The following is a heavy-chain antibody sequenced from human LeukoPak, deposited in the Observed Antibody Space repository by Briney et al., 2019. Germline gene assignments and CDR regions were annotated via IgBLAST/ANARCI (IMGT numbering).Heavy chain of an antibody. CDR2: IYYSGSA. J-gene: IGHJ6*02. D-gene: IGHD1-26*01. Sequence: SETLSLTCTVSGGSISSYYWSWIRQPPGKGLEWIGYIYYSGSATYNPSLKSRVTISVDTSKNQFSLKLSSVTAADTAVYYCARGWVTVGATDYYYYGMDVWGQGTTVTVPS. CDR1: GGSISSYY. V-gene: IGHV4-59*01. CDR3: ARGWVTVGATDYYYYGMDV.